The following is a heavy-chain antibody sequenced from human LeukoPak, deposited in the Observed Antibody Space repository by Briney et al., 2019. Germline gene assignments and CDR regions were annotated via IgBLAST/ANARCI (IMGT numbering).Heavy chain of an antibody. D-gene: IGHD3-10*01. CDR3: AKRGIVIRGLLVIGFHKEAYYFDS. V-gene: IGHV3-23*01. CDR2: SGSAGGT. J-gene: IGHJ4*02. CDR1: GFTLTTYW. Sequence: GGSLRLSCAASGFTLTTYWMHWVRQAPGKGLEWVSGSGSAGGTNYADSVKGRFTISRDNYMNTMYLQMNSLRAEDTAVYFCAKRGIVIRGLLVIGFHKEAYYFDSWGQGILVTVSS.